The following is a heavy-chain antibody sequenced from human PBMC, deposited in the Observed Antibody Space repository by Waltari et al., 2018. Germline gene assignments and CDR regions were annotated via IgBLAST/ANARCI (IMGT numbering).Heavy chain of an antibody. V-gene: IGHV4-59*08. CDR1: GGSISSYY. J-gene: IGHJ3*02. D-gene: IGHD3-3*01. CDR3: ARHVPGYDFWSGYYFLDAFDI. Sequence: QVQLQESGPGLVKPSETLSLTCTVSGGSISSYYWSWIRQPPGKGLEWIGYIYYSGSTNYNPSLKRRVTISVDTSKNQFSLKLSSVTAADTAVYYCARHVPGYDFWSGYYFLDAFDIWGQGTMVTVSS. CDR2: IYYSGST.